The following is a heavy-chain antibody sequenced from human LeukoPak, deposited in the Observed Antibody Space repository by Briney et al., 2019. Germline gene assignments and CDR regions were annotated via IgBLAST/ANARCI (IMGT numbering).Heavy chain of an antibody. Sequence: GASVKVSCKASGYTFTSYGISWVRQAPGQGLEWMGWISAYNGNTNYAQKLQGRVTMTTDTSTSTAYMELSSLRSEDTAVYYCARRSLWSGYFKRQRGNWFDPWGQGTLVTVSS. CDR1: GYTFTSYG. J-gene: IGHJ5*02. V-gene: IGHV1-18*01. CDR2: ISAYNGNT. D-gene: IGHD3-3*01. CDR3: ARRSLWSGYFKRQRGNWFDP.